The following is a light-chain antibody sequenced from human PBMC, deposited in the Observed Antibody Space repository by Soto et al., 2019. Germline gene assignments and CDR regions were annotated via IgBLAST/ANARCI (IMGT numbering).Light chain of an antibody. Sequence: EIVLTQSPGTLSLSPGERATLSCRASQSVSSSYLAWYQQKPGQAPRLLIYGASSRATGIPDRFSGSGSGTDFTLTISRPAPEDFAVYYCPQYGSSPPNTFGQGTKLEIK. CDR1: QSVSSSY. J-gene: IGKJ2*01. V-gene: IGKV3-20*01. CDR3: PQYGSSPPNT. CDR2: GAS.